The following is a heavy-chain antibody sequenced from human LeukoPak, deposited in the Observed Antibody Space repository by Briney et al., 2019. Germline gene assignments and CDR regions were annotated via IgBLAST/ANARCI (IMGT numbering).Heavy chain of an antibody. CDR3: ARAIRVAIFDY. Sequence: SETLSLTCTVSGGSISSSSYYWGWIRQPPGKGLEWIGSIYYSGSIYHNPSLKSRVTISVDTSKNQFSLKLSSVTAADTAMYYCARAIRVAIFDYWGQGTLVTVSS. D-gene: IGHD2-21*01. CDR1: GGSISSSSYY. J-gene: IGHJ4*02. V-gene: IGHV4-39*07. CDR2: IYYSGSI.